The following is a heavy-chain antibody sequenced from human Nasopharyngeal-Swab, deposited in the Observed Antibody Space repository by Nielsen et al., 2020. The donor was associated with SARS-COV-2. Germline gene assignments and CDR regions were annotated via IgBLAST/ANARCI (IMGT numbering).Heavy chain of an antibody. V-gene: IGHV1-69*13. Sequence: SVKVSCKASGGTFSSYAISWVRQAPGQGLEWMGGIIPIFGTANYAQKFQGRVTITADESTSTAYMELSSLRSEDTAVYYCAREGGATIFGVVIPFQHWGQGTLVTVSS. CDR3: AREGGATIFGVVIPFQH. CDR2: IIPIFGTA. D-gene: IGHD3-3*01. CDR1: GGTFSSYA. J-gene: IGHJ1*01.